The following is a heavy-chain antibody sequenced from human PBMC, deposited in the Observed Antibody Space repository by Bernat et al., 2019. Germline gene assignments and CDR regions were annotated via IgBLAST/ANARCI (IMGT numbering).Heavy chain of an antibody. J-gene: IGHJ4*02. CDR1: GFTFSNYG. Sequence: QVQLVESGGGVVQPGRSLRLSCAASGFTFSNYGMHWVRQAPGKGLECVALIWYDGSNRYYADSVQGRFTISRDNSKNTLYLQMDSLSAEDTAMYFCARGGRDSSGRGDYYFDNWGQGTLVTVSS. CDR3: ARGGRDSSGRGDYYFDN. CDR2: IWYDGSNR. V-gene: IGHV3-33*01. D-gene: IGHD6-19*01.